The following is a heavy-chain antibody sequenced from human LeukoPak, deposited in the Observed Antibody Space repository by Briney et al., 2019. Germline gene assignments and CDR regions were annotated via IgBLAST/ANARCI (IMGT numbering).Heavy chain of an antibody. V-gene: IGHV3-23*01. J-gene: IGHJ4*02. CDR1: GFTFSSSA. CDR3: AKELTKDGDD. CDR2: ISGSGDSP. Sequence: PWGSLRLSCATSGFTFSSSAMYWVRQAPGKGLEWVSAISGSGDSPYYADSMKGRFTISRDNSKNTLYLQMNSLRAEDTAVYYCAKELTKDGDDWGQGTLVTVSS. D-gene: IGHD2-8*01.